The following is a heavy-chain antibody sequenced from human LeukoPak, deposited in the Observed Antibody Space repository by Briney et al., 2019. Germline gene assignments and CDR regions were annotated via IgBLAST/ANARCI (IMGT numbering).Heavy chain of an antibody. CDR3: ARRTGGTKDY. V-gene: IGHV3-23*01. CDR2: ISYNGAST. CDR1: GFTFGNVV. J-gene: IGHJ4*02. Sequence: GGSLRLSCVASGFTFGNVVMSWVRQAPGKGLEWVSAISYNGASTDYADSVRGRFAISRDNSKNTLYLQVNSLRAEDTAVYYCARRTGGTKDYWGQGTRVTVSS. D-gene: IGHD7-27*01.